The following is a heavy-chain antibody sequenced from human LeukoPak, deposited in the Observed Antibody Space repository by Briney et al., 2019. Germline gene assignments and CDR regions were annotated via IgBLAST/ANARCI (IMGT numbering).Heavy chain of an antibody. V-gene: IGHV3-7*03. Sequence: GGSLRLSCAASGFTFSSYWMNWARQAPGKGLEWVASINHNGNVNYYVDSVKGRFTISRDNSKNTLYLQMNSLRAEDTAVYYCAKGVLTGGVRGLFDYWGQGTLVTVSS. J-gene: IGHJ4*02. CDR2: INHNGNVN. CDR1: GFTFSSYW. D-gene: IGHD3-10*01. CDR3: AKGVLTGGVRGLFDY.